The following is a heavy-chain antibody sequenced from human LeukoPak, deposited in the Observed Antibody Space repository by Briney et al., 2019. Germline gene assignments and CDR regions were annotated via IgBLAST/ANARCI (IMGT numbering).Heavy chain of an antibody. CDR3: ARGFDDSSGYEPLNY. CDR1: GYTFTSYG. V-gene: IGHV1-18*01. J-gene: IGHJ4*02. D-gene: IGHD3-22*01. CDR2: ISAYNGNT. Sequence: PLASVKVSCKASGYTFTSYGISWGRQAPGQGHEWVGWISAYNGNTNYAQKLQGRVTMTTDTSTSTAYTELRSLRSDDTAVYYCARGFDDSSGYEPLNYWGQGTLVTVSS.